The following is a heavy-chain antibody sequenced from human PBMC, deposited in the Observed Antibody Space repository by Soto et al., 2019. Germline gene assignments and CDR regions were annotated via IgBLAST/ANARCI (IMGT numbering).Heavy chain of an antibody. V-gene: IGHV3-48*02. CDR3: AREFEYSSSPGDY. D-gene: IGHD6-6*01. CDR2: ISSSSSTI. CDR1: GFTFSSYS. Sequence: EVQLVESGGGLVQPGGSLRLSCAASGFTFSSYSMNWVRQAPGKGLEWVSYISSSSSTIYYADSVKGRVTISRDNAKNSLYLQMNSLRDEDTAVYYCAREFEYSSSPGDYWGQGTLVTVSS. J-gene: IGHJ4*02.